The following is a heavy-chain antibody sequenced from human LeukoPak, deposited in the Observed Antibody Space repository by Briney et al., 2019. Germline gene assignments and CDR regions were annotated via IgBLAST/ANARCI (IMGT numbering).Heavy chain of an antibody. Sequence: ASVKVSCKASGGTFSSYAISWVRQAPGQGLEWMGGIIPIFGTANYAQKFQGRVTITTDESTSTACMELSSLRSEDTAVYYCARVGRSGSYYVYWGQGTLVTVSS. J-gene: IGHJ4*02. CDR1: GGTFSSYA. V-gene: IGHV1-69*05. CDR3: ARVGRSGSYYVY. CDR2: IIPIFGTA. D-gene: IGHD1-26*01.